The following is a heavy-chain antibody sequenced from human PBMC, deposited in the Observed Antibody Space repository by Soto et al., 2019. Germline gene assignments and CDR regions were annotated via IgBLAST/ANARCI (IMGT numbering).Heavy chain of an antibody. J-gene: IGHJ6*02. CDR2: INPSGGST. Sequence: ASVKVSCKASGYTFTSYYMHWVRQAPGQGLEWMGIINPSGGSTSYAQKFQGRVTMTRDTSTSTVYMELSSLRSEDTAVYYCAREGILPGYQPRDYYYGMDVWGQGTTVTV. V-gene: IGHV1-46*01. CDR3: AREGILPGYQPRDYYYGMDV. D-gene: IGHD3-9*01. CDR1: GYTFTSYY.